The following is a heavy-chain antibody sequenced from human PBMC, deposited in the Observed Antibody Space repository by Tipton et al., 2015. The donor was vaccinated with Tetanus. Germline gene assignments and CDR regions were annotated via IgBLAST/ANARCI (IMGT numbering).Heavy chain of an antibody. CDR3: ARDGPYYSDTGNGYHFYGMDV. J-gene: IGHJ6*02. Sequence: LRLSCTVSGGSVNSGSYYWSWIRQPPGKGLEWIGYIYQGGSTSYSPSLESRVTISLETSKNQVSLRLSSVTAAATAVYYCARDGPYYSDTGNGYHFYGMDVWGQGTTVTVSS. V-gene: IGHV4-61*01. D-gene: IGHD3-22*01. CDR2: IYQGGST. CDR1: GGSVNSGSYY.